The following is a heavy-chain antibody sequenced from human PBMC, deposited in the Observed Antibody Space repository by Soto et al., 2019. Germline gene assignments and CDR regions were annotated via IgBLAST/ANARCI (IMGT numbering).Heavy chain of an antibody. CDR2: IKSKAYGGTT. CDR3: ARDSGYDYTIYYGMDV. CDR1: GFTFDDYA. J-gene: IGHJ6*02. V-gene: IGHV3-49*04. D-gene: IGHD5-12*01. Sequence: GGSLRLSCTTSGFTFDDYAMSWVRQAPGKGLEWVGLIKSKAYGGTTEYAASVRGRFTISRDGSKSIAYLQMNSLKTDDTAVYYCARDSGYDYTIYYGMDVWGQGTTVTVSS.